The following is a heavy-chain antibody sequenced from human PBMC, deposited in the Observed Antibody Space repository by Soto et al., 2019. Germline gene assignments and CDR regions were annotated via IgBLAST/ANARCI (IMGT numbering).Heavy chain of an antibody. CDR3: AVHSSGWSYYYYGMDV. D-gene: IGHD6-19*01. V-gene: IGHV1-58*01. CDR1: GFTFTSSA. CDR2: IVVGSGNT. J-gene: IGHJ6*02. Sequence: ASVKVSCKASGFTFTSSAVQWVRQARGQRLEWIGWIVVGSGNTNYAQKFQERVTITRDMSTSTAYMELSSLRSEDTAVYYCAVHSSGWSYYYYGMDVWGQGTTVTVSS.